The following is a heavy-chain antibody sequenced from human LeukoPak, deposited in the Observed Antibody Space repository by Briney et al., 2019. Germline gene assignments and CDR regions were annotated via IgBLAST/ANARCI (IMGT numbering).Heavy chain of an antibody. J-gene: IGHJ4*02. D-gene: IGHD5-24*01. CDR3: ARGRRWLQN. Sequence: PSETLSLTCAVYGGSFSGYYWSWIRQPPGKGLEWIGEINHSGSTNYNPSLKSRVTISVDTSKNQFSLKLSPVTAADTAVYYCARGRRWLQNWGQGTLVTVSS. CDR1: GGSFSGYY. V-gene: IGHV4-34*01. CDR2: INHSGST.